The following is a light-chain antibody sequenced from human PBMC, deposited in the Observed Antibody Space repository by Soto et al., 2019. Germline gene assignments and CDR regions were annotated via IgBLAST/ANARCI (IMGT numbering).Light chain of an antibody. CDR1: SSNIGAGFD. V-gene: IGLV1-40*01. J-gene: IGLJ3*02. CDR2: GDS. Sequence: QSVLTQPPSVSGAPGQRVTISCTGSSSNIGAGFDVDWYQHLPGTAPKLLIYGDSNRPSGVPDRFSGSKSGTSASLAITGLQAEDEAHYYCQSYDISLSGSWVFGGGTKLTVL. CDR3: QSYDISLSGSWV.